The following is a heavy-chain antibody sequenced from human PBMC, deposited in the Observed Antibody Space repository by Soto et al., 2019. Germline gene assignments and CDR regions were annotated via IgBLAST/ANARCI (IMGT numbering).Heavy chain of an antibody. D-gene: IGHD4-17*01. CDR3: ARERHYGDYPLGGYGMDV. Sequence: SETLSLTCTVSGGSITVDSISRNTYYWGWMRQPPGKGLEWIGYIYYSGFTNYNPSLKSRVTISVDTSKNQFSLKLSSVTAADTAVYYCARERHYGDYPLGGYGMDVWGQGTTVTVSS. CDR2: IYYSGFT. J-gene: IGHJ6*02. V-gene: IGHV4-61*01. CDR1: GGSITVDSISRNTYY.